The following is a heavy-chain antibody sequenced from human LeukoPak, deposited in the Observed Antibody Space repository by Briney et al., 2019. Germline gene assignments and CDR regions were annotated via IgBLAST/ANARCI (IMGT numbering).Heavy chain of an antibody. CDR3: ARDPALYYFDY. Sequence: ASVTVSCKASGYTFTGYYMHWVRQAPGQGLEWMGWINPNSGGTNYAQKFQGRVTMTRDTPISTAYMELSRLRSDDTAVYYCARDPALYYFDYWGQGTLVTVSS. CDR2: INPNSGGT. V-gene: IGHV1-2*02. J-gene: IGHJ4*02. CDR1: GYTFTGYY.